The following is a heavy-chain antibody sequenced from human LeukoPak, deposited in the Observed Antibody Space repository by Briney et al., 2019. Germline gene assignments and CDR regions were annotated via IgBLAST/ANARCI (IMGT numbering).Heavy chain of an antibody. CDR3: ARSLRGDI. CDR1: GGSISSSSYY. V-gene: IGHV3-7*01. Sequence: ETLSLTCTVSGGSISSSSYYWGWIRQPPGKGLEWVANMKQDGSEKYYVDSVKGRFTISRDNAENSLYLQMNSLRAEDTAVYYCARSLRGDIWGQGTMVTVSS. J-gene: IGHJ3*02. CDR2: MKQDGSEK.